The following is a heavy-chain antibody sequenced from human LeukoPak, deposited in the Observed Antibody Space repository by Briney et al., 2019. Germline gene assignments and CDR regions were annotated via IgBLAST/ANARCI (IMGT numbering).Heavy chain of an antibody. CDR2: ISGSGGST. CDR3: ARVISGNSRYYYYYMDV. CDR1: GFTFSSYS. J-gene: IGHJ6*03. D-gene: IGHD1-7*01. Sequence: PGGSLRLSCAASGFTFSSYSMSWVRQAPGKGPEWVSAISGSGGSTYYADSVKGRFTISRDNAKNSLYLQMNSLRAEDTAVYYCARVISGNSRYYYYYMDVWGKGTTVTVSS. V-gene: IGHV3-21*01.